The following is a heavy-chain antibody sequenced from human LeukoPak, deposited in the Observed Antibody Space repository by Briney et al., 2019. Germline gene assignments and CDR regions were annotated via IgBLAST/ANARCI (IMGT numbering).Heavy chain of an antibody. D-gene: IGHD5-18*01. CDR1: GGSISSYY. Sequence: SETLSLTCTVSGGSISSYYWSWIRQPPGKGLEWIGYIYYSGSTNYNPSLKSRVTISVDTSKNQFSLRLSSVTAADTAVYYCAREYGYGLDYWGQGTLVTVSS. V-gene: IGHV4-59*01. J-gene: IGHJ4*02. CDR3: AREYGYGLDY. CDR2: IYYSGST.